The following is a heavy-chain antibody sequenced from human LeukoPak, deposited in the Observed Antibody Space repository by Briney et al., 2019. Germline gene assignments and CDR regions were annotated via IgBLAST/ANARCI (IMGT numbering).Heavy chain of an antibody. D-gene: IGHD3-16*01. CDR1: GGSFSGYY. J-gene: IGHJ6*02. Sequence: SETLSLTCAVYGGSFSGYYWSWIRQPPGKGLEWIGEINHSGSTNYNPSLKSRVTISVDTSKNQFSLKLSSVTAADTAVYYCASVSFRGGYYYYGMDGWGQGTTVTVSS. V-gene: IGHV4-34*01. CDR3: ASVSFRGGYYYYGMDG. CDR2: INHSGST.